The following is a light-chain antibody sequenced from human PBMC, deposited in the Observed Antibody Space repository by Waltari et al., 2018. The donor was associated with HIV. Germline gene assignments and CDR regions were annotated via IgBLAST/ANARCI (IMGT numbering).Light chain of an antibody. CDR1: TGAVTSGHW. CDR3: SLSYTAGRPV. J-gene: IGLJ2*01. CDR2: DTT. V-gene: IGLV7-46*01. Sequence: QPVVTQEPSLTVSPGGTVTLTCGSSTGAVTSGHWASWFQQKPGQAPTTLIYDTTNKHSWTPARFSGSLLGGKAALTLSGAQSEDEAEYYCSLSYTAGRPVFGGGTKLTVL.